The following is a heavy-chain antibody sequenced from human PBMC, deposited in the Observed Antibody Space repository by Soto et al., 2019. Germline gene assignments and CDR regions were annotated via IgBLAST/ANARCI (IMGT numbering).Heavy chain of an antibody. J-gene: IGHJ3*02. D-gene: IGHD3-9*01. Sequence: TGGSLRLSCAASGFSFSSSAMSWVGQAPGKGLEWVSAININGGTTYYADCVTGPFTISRDNYKNTLFLQMNSLRAEDTAVYYCAYDEIAISGPGINAFDIWGQGTMVTVSS. CDR3: AYDEIAISGPGINAFDI. CDR2: ININGGTT. V-gene: IGHV3-23*01. CDR1: GFSFSSSA.